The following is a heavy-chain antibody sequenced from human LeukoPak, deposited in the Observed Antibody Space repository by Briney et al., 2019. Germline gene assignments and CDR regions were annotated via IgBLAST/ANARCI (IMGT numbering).Heavy chain of an antibody. D-gene: IGHD4-17*01. CDR3: ASDPYGDYGFDY. CDR1: GFTFSSYS. CDR2: IGSSSSYI. Sequence: PGGSLRLSCAASGFTFSSYSMNWVRQAPGKGLEWVSSIGSSSSYIYYADSVKGRFTISRDNSKNTLYLQMNSLRAEDTAVYYCASDPYGDYGFDYWGQGTLVTVSS. J-gene: IGHJ4*02. V-gene: IGHV3-21*04.